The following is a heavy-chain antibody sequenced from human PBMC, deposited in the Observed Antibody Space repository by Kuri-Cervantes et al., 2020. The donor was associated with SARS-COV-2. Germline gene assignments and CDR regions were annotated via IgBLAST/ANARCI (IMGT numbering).Heavy chain of an antibody. CDR1: GYTFTGQY. V-gene: IGHV1-2*02. J-gene: IGHJ4*02. CDR2: INPNSGGT. CDR3: ASFYSSSWYVFDY. Sequence: ASVKVSCKASGYTFTGQYMHWVRQAPGQGREGMGWINPNSGGTNYAQKFQGRVTMTRDTSISTAYMELSRLRSDDTAVYYFASFYSSSWYVFDYWGQGTLVTVSS. D-gene: IGHD6-13*01.